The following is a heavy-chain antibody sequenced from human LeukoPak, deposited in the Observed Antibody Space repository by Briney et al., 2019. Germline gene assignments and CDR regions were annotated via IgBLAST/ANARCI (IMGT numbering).Heavy chain of an antibody. CDR2: ISAYNGNT. V-gene: IGHV1-18*01. D-gene: IGHD6-19*01. CDR3: ARGYSSGGMVLVYYFDY. Sequence: GALVKVSCKASGYTLTSYGISWVRQAPGQGLEWMGWISAYNGNTNYAQKLQGRVTMTTDTSTSTAYMELSSLRSEDTAVYYCARGYSSGGMVLVYYFDYWGQGTLVTVSS. J-gene: IGHJ4*02. CDR1: GYTLTSYG.